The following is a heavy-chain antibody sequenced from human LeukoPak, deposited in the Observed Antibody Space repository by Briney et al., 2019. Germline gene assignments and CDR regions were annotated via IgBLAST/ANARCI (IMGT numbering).Heavy chain of an antibody. CDR2: IYHSGST. CDR1: GYSISSGYY. V-gene: IGHV4-38-2*02. D-gene: IGHD5-18*01. CDR3: ARSGAGAAMAFDI. J-gene: IGHJ3*02. Sequence: SETLSLTCTVSGYSISSGYYWGWIRQPPGKGLEWIGSIYHSGSTYYNPSLKSRVTISVDTSKNQFSLKLSSVTAADTAVYYCARSGAGAAMAFDIWGQGTMVTVSS.